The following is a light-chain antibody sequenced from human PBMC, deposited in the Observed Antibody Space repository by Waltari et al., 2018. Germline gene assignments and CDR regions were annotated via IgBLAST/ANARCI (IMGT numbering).Light chain of an antibody. J-gene: IGLJ1*01. V-gene: IGLV2-18*02. Sequence: QSALTQPPSVSGSPGQSVTISCTGPRSAVGSYNRVSWYQQPPGTAPKLLIFDVSNRPSGVPDRFSGSKSGNTASLTISGLQAEDEADYYCSSYTGSHTYVFGTGTKVTVL. CDR3: SSYTGSHTYV. CDR1: RSAVGSYNR. CDR2: DVS.